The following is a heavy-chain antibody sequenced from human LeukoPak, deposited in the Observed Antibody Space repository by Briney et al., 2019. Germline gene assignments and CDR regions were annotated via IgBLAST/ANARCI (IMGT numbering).Heavy chain of an antibody. CDR2: ISSSGSTI. J-gene: IGHJ4*02. D-gene: IGHD2-2*01. Sequence: MSGGSLRLSCAASGFTFSDYYMSWIRQAPGKGLEWVSYISSSGSTIYYADSVEGRFTISRDNAKNSLYLQMNSLRAEDTAVYYCARGTYCSSTSCYFAVYWGQGTLVTVSS. CDR1: GFTFSDYY. V-gene: IGHV3-11*04. CDR3: ARGTYCSSTSCYFAVY.